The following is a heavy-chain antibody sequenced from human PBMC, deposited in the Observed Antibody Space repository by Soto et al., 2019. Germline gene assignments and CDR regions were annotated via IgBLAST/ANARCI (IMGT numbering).Heavy chain of an antibody. CDR3: ACSIVPGDKGFCYGMGV. J-gene: IGHJ6*01. Sequence: GTPAKPSSDDPRESNDSRASRSAQQATKQGLEWMGWISAYNGNTNYAQKLQGRVTMTRATSISTAYMELSRLRSDDTAVYYCACSIVPGDKGFCYGMGVWG. V-gene: IGHV1-18*01. CDR1: RESNDSRA. D-gene: IGHD2-2*01. CDR2: ISAYNGNT.